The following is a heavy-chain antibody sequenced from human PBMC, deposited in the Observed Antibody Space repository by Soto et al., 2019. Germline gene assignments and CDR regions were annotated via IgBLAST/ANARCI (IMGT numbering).Heavy chain of an antibody. CDR1: GIIFTGYG. CDR2: IRFDGSNI. Sequence: GGSLRLSCAVSGIIFTGYGMHWVRQVPGKGLEWVAVIRFDGSNIYYADFVKGRFTISRDNSKNTLYLQMNSLRAEDTAVYYCARDEVGATVFFGYFDYWGQGA. V-gene: IGHV3-33*01. CDR3: ARDEVGATVFFGYFDY. D-gene: IGHD1-26*01. J-gene: IGHJ4*02.